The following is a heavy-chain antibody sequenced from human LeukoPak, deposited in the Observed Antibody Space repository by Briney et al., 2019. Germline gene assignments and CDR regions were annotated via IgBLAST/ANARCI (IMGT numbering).Heavy chain of an antibody. CDR3: ARNITSLIPAGYFDY. V-gene: IGHV4-39*01. J-gene: IGHJ4*02. CDR1: GGAIGSGRYY. CDR2: IYNSWST. Sequence: SETLSLTCTVSGGAIGSGRYYWAWIRPPPGKGLEWIGSIYNSWSTSYNPSLKSRAAMSVDTSKNQFSLRLSSVTAADTAVYYCARNITSLIPAGYFDYWGQGTLVAVSS. D-gene: IGHD2-2*01.